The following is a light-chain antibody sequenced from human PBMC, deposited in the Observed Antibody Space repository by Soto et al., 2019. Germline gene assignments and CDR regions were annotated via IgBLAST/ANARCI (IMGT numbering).Light chain of an antibody. V-gene: IGKV3D-15*01. Sequence: VMTQSPVTLSVSPGETATLSCKASQNILRTLAWYQQKPGQPPRLLIYGASTRVTGIPARFSGNGSGTEFTLTISSLQSEDFAVYYCQQYNNWPWTFGQGTKVEIK. CDR2: GAS. CDR1: QNILRT. J-gene: IGKJ1*01. CDR3: QQYNNWPWT.